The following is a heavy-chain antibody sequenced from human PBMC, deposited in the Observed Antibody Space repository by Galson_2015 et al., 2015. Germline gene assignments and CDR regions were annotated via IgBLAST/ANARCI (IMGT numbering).Heavy chain of an antibody. D-gene: IGHD6-13*01. CDR3: AKDPPYSTSNWYGCFDL. Sequence: SLRLSCAASGFTFSTFDMSWVRQAPGKGLEWVSSVSHTGTTTHYADSVKGRFTISRDNSKNTLYMQMNSLRDEDTAVYYCAKDPPYSTSNWYGCFDLWGQGTQVTVSS. CDR2: VSHTGTTT. CDR1: GFTFSTFD. J-gene: IGHJ4*02. V-gene: IGHV3-23*01.